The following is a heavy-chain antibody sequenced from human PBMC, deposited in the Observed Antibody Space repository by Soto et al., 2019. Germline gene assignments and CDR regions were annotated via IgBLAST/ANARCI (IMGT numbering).Heavy chain of an antibody. CDR1: GGSISSYY. J-gene: IGHJ4*02. Sequence: PSETLSLTCTVSGGSISSYYWSWIRQPPGKGLEWIGYIYYSGSTNYNPSLKSRVTISVDTSKNQFSLKLSSVTAADTAVYYCARGRVAAAKYYFDYWGQGTLVTVSS. CDR3: ARGRVAAAKYYFDY. CDR2: IYYSGST. V-gene: IGHV4-59*12. D-gene: IGHD6-25*01.